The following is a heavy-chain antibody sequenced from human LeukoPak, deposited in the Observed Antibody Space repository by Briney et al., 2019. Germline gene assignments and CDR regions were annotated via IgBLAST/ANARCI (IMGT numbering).Heavy chain of an antibody. J-gene: IGHJ6*02. V-gene: IGHV4-59*01. CDR2: IYYSGST. Sequence: PSETLSLTCTVSGGSISSYYWSWIRQPPGKGLEWIGYIYYSGSTNYNPSLKSRVTISVDTSKNQFSLKLSSVTAADTAVYYCARGHSSGWPHYYYYGMDVWGQGTTVTVSS. CDR1: GGSISSYY. CDR3: ARGHSSGWPHYYYYGMDV. D-gene: IGHD6-19*01.